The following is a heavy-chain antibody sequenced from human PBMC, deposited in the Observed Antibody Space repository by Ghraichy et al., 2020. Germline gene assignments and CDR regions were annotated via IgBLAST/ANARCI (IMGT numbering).Heavy chain of an antibody. CDR1: GFTFNDYG. J-gene: IGHJ3*02. CDR2: ISTTGRST. CDR3: VKAYDRGWTQVAAFDI. V-gene: IGHV3-23*01. Sequence: GGSLRLSCAASGFTFNDYGLSWVRQAPGKGLEWVSVISTTGRSTFYADSVKGRFSMSRDNSKNTVYLQMNSLRVEDTAIYYCVKAYDRGWTQVAAFDIWGQGTLVTVSS. D-gene: IGHD3-9*01.